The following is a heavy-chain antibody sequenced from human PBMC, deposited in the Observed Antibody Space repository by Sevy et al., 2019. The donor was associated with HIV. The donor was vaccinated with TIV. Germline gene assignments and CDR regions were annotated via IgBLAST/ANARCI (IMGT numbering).Heavy chain of an antibody. CDR3: ATGGTFDSDAPPYYYYMDV. D-gene: IGHD3-16*01. Sequence: GGSLRLSCAASGFTFSSYAMSWVRQAPGKGLEWVSAISGSGGSTYYADSVKGRFTISRDNSKNTLYLQMNSLRAEDTAVYYCATGGTFDSDAPPYYYYMDVWGKGTTVTVSS. CDR1: GFTFSSYA. V-gene: IGHV3-23*01. J-gene: IGHJ6*03. CDR2: ISGSGGST.